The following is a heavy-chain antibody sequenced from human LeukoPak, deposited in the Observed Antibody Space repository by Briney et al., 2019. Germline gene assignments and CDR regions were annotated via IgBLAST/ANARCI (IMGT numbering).Heavy chain of an antibody. D-gene: IGHD6-13*01. CDR3: VARAGYSSTWNSPPTYYLDY. V-gene: IGHV4-34*01. J-gene: IGHJ4*02. CDR2: INHSGIT. Sequence: SETLSLTCGVSGGSFSGYFWSWVRQPPGKGLEWIGEINHSGITNYKPSLKSRVSISVDKSKKQLSLKLRSVTAADTAVYFCVARAGYSSTWNSPPTYYLDYWGQGVLVTVSS. CDR1: GGSFSGYF.